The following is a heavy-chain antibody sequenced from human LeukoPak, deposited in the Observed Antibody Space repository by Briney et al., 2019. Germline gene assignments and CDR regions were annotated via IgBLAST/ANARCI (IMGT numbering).Heavy chain of an antibody. CDR2: IYPGDSDT. J-gene: IGHJ5*02. V-gene: IGHV5-51*01. CDR1: GYSFTSYW. CDR3: ARVAPQYQLLLDWFDP. D-gene: IGHD2-2*01. Sequence: GESLKISCKGSGYSFTSYWIGWVRQMAGKGLEWMGIIYPGDSDTRYSPSFQGQVTISADKSISTAYLQWSSLKASDTAMYYCARVAPQYQLLLDWFDPWGQGTLVTVSS.